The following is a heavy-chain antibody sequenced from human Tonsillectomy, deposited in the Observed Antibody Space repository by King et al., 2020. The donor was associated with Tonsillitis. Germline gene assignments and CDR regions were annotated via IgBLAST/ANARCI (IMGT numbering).Heavy chain of an antibody. CDR2: MNPNSGGT. CDR1: GYSFTDYF. D-gene: IGHD2-2*01. V-gene: IGHV1-2*02. CDR3: AKALDNIVVVSAATLYY. Sequence: QLVQSGAEVKKPGASVKVSCKASGYSFTDYFMHWVRQAPGQGLEWMGWMNPNSGGTNFAQKFQGRVTMTRDASISTSYMELSRLKSDDTAVYYCAKALDNIVVVSAATLYYWGQGTLVTVSS. J-gene: IGHJ4*02.